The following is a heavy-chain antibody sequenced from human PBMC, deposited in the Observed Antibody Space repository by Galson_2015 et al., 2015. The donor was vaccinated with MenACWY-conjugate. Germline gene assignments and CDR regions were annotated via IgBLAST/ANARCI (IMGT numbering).Heavy chain of an antibody. CDR3: ARHPDYYGSGTYLGYGRDV. CDR2: IYPADSDT. CDR1: GYSFSNYW. Sequence: QSGAEVKKPGESLKISCKGSGYSFSNYWIGWVRQMPGKGLEWMGVIYPADSDTIYSASFQGQVTISADKSISTAYLQWSSLKASDTAMYYCARHPDYYGSGTYLGYGRDVWGQGTTVTVSS. V-gene: IGHV5-51*01. D-gene: IGHD3-10*01. J-gene: IGHJ6*02.